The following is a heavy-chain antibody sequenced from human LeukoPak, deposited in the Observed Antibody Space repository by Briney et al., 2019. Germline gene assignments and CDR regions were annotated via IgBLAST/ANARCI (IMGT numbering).Heavy chain of an antibody. CDR1: GFTFSSYG. CDR2: ISSSSSYI. V-gene: IGHV3-21*04. Sequence: GGSLRLSCAASGFTFSSYGMNWVRQAPGKGLEWVSSISSSSSYIYYADSVKGRFTISRDNAKNSLYLQMNSLRAEDTAVYYCAKAGSIRFDYWGQGTLVTVSS. D-gene: IGHD1-26*01. CDR3: AKAGSIRFDY. J-gene: IGHJ4*02.